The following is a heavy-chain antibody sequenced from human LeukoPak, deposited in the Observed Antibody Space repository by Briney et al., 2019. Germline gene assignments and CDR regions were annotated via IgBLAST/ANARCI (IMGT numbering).Heavy chain of an antibody. CDR2: IYHSGST. CDR3: ARDNEEINAFDN. Sequence: PSETLSLTCTVSGYSISSGYYWGWIRQPPGKGLEWIGSIYHSGSTYYNPSLKSRVTISVDTSKNQFSLKLSSVTAADTAVYYCARDNEEINAFDNWGQGTMVTVSS. J-gene: IGHJ3*02. CDR1: GYSISSGYY. V-gene: IGHV4-38-2*02. D-gene: IGHD5-24*01.